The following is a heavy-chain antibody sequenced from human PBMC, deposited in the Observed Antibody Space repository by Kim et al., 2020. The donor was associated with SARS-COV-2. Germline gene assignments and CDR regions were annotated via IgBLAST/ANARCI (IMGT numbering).Heavy chain of an antibody. CDR1: GFTFSSYA. J-gene: IGHJ4*02. CDR2: ISGSGGST. CDR3: AKWATHCRSTSCYTDY. D-gene: IGHD2-2*02. Sequence: GGSLRLSCAASGFTFSSYAMSWVRQAPGKGLEWVSAISGSGGSTYYADSVKGRFTISRDNSENTLCLQMNSLRADDTAVYYCAKWATHCRSTSCYTDYWGQGTLVTVSS. V-gene: IGHV3-23*01.